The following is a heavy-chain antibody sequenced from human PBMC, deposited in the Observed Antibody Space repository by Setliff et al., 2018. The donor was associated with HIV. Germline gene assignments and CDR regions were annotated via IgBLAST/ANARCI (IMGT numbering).Heavy chain of an antibody. CDR3: AKDIPGPAINSGRIKNWFDP. V-gene: IGHV3-23*01. J-gene: IGHJ5*02. CDR2: ISGSAGTT. Sequence: PGGSLRLSCAASGFTFSNYAMSWVRQAPGKGLEWVSGISGSAGTTYYADSVKGRFTISRDNSKNTLYLQMNSLRAEDTAVYYCAKDIPGPAINSGRIKNWFDPWGEGTLVTVSS. CDR1: GFTFSNYA. D-gene: IGHD6-19*01.